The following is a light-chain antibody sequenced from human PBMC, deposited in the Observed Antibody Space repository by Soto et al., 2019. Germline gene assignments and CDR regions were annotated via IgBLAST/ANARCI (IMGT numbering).Light chain of an antibody. V-gene: IGLV2-23*02. J-gene: IGLJ1*01. Sequence: VLTQPAPMSGSPGQSNTISCTGTRSDVGSYYPVSWFQQHPGKAPKLIIYEVNKRPSGVSDRFSGSKSGNTASLTISGLHAADEADYYCCSYAGDTTFFVFGTGTKLTVL. CDR3: CSYAGDTTFFV. CDR2: EVN. CDR1: RSDVGSYYP.